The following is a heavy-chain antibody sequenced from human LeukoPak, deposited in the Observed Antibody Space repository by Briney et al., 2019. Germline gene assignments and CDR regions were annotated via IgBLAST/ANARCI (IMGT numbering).Heavy chain of an antibody. CDR3: AREGGYGSGRGWFDP. J-gene: IGHJ5*02. V-gene: IGHV3-11*05. CDR1: GSTFSDYY. D-gene: IGHD3-10*01. CDR2: ISSSSSYT. Sequence: GGSLRLSCAASGSTFSDYYMTWIRQAPGKGLEWVSYISSSSSYTEYADSVKGRFTISRDNAKNSVYLQMNSLRADDTAVYYCAREGGYGSGRGWFDPWGQGTLVTVSS.